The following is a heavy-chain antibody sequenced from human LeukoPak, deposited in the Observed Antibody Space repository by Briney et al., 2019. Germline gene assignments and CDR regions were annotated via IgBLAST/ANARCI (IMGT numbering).Heavy chain of an antibody. D-gene: IGHD6-19*01. J-gene: IGHJ3*02. V-gene: IGHV4-30-2*01. CDR3: ASSLLIAVAGTGAFDI. CDR1: GGSISSGGYS. Sequence: PSQTLSLTCAVSGGSISSGGYSWSWIRQPPGKGLEWIGYIYHSGSTYYNPSLKSRVTISVDKSKNQFSLKLSSVTAADTAVYYCASSLLIAVAGTGAFDIWGQGTMVTVSS. CDR2: IYHSGST.